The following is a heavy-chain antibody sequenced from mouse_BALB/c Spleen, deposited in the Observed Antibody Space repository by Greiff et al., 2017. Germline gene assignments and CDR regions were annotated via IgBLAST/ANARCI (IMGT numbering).Heavy chain of an antibody. J-gene: IGHJ4*01. CDR1: GYTFTSYD. CDR2: INPYNDGT. D-gene: IGHD2-4*01. CDR3: ARGITTGNYAMDY. Sequence: EVQLQQSGPELVKPGASVKMSCKASGYTFTSYDMHWVKQKPGQGLEWIGYINPYNDGTKYNEKFKGKATLTSDKSSSTAYMELSSLTSEDSAVYYCARGITTGNYAMDYWGQGTSVTVSS. V-gene: IGHV1-14*01.